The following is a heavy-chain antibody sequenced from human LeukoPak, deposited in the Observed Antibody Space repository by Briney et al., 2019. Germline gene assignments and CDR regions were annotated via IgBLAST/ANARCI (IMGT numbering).Heavy chain of an antibody. V-gene: IGHV5-51*01. CDR2: IYPRDSDT. D-gene: IGHD3-10*01. CDR1: GYSFTSYW. Sequence: GESLKISCKGSGYSFTSYWIGWVRQMPGKGLEWMGIIYPRDSDTRYSPSFQGRVTISADKSISTAYLQWSSLKASDTAMYYCARRPITMVRGVPGWFDPWGQGTLVTVSS. J-gene: IGHJ5*02. CDR3: ARRPITMVRGVPGWFDP.